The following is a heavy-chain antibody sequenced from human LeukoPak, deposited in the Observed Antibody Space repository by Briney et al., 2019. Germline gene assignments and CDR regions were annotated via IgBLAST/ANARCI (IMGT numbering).Heavy chain of an antibody. CDR2: TNEYGSIT. Sequence: PGGSLRLSCVASGFSFSGYWMHWVRHAPGEGLVWVSRTNEYGSITDYADSVKDRFTISRDNAKNSLYLQMNSLRAEDTAVYYCARDRVATRLRDWGQGTLVTVSS. D-gene: IGHD5-12*01. V-gene: IGHV3-74*01. CDR3: ARDRVATRLRD. CDR1: GFSFSGYW. J-gene: IGHJ4*02.